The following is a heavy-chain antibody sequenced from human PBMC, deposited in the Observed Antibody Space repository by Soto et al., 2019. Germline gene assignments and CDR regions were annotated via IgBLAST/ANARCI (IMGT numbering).Heavy chain of an antibody. D-gene: IGHD2-15*01. V-gene: IGHV3-23*01. J-gene: IGHJ3*02. CDR2: ISGSGGST. Sequence: EVQLLESGGGLVQPGGSLRLSCAASGFTFSSYAMSWVRQAPGKGLEWVSAISGSGGSTYYADSVKGRFTISRDNSKNPLYLQMNSLRAEDTAVYYCAKGSVCSGGSCYDAFDIWGQGTMVTVSS. CDR3: AKGSVCSGGSCYDAFDI. CDR1: GFTFSSYA.